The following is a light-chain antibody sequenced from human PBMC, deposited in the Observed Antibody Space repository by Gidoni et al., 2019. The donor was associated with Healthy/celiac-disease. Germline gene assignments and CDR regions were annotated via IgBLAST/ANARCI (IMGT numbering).Light chain of an antibody. J-gene: IGKJ4*01. CDR2: AAS. CDR1: QSISSY. CDR3: QQSYSTPPLT. V-gene: IGKV1-39*01. Sequence: DILMTQSPSSLSASVGDRVTITCRASQSISSYLNGYQQKPGKAPKLLIYAASSLQSGVPSRFSGSGSGTDFTLTISSLQPEDFATYYCQQSYSTPPLTFXGXTKVEIK.